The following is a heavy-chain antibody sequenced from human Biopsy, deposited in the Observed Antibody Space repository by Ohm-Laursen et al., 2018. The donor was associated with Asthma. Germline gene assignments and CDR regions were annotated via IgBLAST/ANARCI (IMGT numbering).Heavy chain of an antibody. CDR3: ARTYYDFLTGQVNDAFAM. CDR2: INAGNGNT. Sequence: GASVKVSCKASGYTFINYAIHWVRQAPGKRLEWMGWINAGNGNTKYSQKFQGRVTITRDTSASTAYMDLSSLRSEDTAAYYCARTYYDFLTGQVNDAFAMWGQGTMVTVSS. CDR1: GYTFINYA. V-gene: IGHV1-3*01. J-gene: IGHJ3*02. D-gene: IGHD3-9*01.